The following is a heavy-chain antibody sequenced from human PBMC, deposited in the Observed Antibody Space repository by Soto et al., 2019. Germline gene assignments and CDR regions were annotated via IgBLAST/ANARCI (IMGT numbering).Heavy chain of an antibody. CDR3: ATLTKYDILTGFYPC. CDR1: GFTVSSNY. D-gene: IGHD3-9*01. Sequence: GGSLRLSCAASGFTVSSNYMSWVRQAPGKGLEWVSVIYSDGSTYYADSVKGRFIISRGNSNNTLYFQMNSLRAEDTAVYYCATLTKYDILTGFYPCWGQGTLVTVSS. V-gene: IGHV3-66*01. CDR2: IYSDGST. J-gene: IGHJ4*02.